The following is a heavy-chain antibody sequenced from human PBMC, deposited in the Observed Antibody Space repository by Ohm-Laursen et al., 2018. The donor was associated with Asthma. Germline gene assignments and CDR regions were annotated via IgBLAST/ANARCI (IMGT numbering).Heavy chain of an antibody. CDR3: ARLIGSGTRDAPYYYYYYGMDV. D-gene: IGHD3-10*01. Sequence: GSLRLSCAASGLTFNSYWMTWVRQAPGKGPEWVAHIKEDGSEESYLASVKGRFTISRDNAKNSLYLQMNSLRAEDTAVYYCARLIGSGTRDAPYYYYYYGMDVWGQGTTVTVSS. V-gene: IGHV3-7*02. CDR2: IKEDGSEE. J-gene: IGHJ6*02. CDR1: GLTFNSYW.